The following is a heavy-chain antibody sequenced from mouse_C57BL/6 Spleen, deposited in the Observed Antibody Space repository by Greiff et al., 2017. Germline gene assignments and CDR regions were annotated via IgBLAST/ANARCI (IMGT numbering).Heavy chain of an antibody. CDR3: ATSDYGSTPWYFDV. V-gene: IGHV1-39*01. CDR2: INPNYGTT. CDR1: GYSFTDYN. J-gene: IGHJ1*03. D-gene: IGHD1-1*01. Sequence: VQLQQSGPELVKPGASVKISCKASGYSFTDYNMNWVKQSNGKSLEWIGVINPNYGTTSYNQKFKGKATLTVDQSSSTAYMQLNSLTSEDSAVYYCATSDYGSTPWYFDVWGTGTTVTVSS.